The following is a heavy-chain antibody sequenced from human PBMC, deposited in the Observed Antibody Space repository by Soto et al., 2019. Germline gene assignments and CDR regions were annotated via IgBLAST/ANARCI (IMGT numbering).Heavy chain of an antibody. V-gene: IGHV1-46*01. CDR2: INPSGGST. CDR1: GYTFTSYY. CDR3: ARGNWDTAMGPYYYYGMDV. Sequence: QVQLVQSGAEVKKPGASVKVSCKASGYTFTSYYMHWVRQAPGQGLEWMGIINPSGGSTSYAQKFQGRVTMTRDRSRSTGYKELSSLRPEDTAVYYCARGNWDTAMGPYYYYGMDVWGQGTTVTVSS. D-gene: IGHD5-18*01. J-gene: IGHJ6*02.